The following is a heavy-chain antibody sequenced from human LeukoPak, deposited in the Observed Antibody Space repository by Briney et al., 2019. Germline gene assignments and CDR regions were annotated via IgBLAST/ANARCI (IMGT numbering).Heavy chain of an antibody. CDR1: GFTFSSHD. D-gene: IGHD3-10*01. CDR2: ITTAGDT. J-gene: IGHJ4*02. Sequence: PGGSLRLSCAASGFTFSSHDMHWVRQATGEGLEWVSAITTAGDTYYPGSVKGRFTISRENAKSSLYLQMNNLRAGDTAVYYCTRALSRGTNYYFDYWGQGTLVTVSS. CDR3: TRALSRGTNYYFDY. V-gene: IGHV3-13*01.